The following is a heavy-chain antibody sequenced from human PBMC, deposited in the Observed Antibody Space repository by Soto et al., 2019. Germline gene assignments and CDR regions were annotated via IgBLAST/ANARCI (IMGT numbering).Heavy chain of an antibody. V-gene: IGHV1-2*02. CDR2: INPNSGGT. Sequence: ASVKVSCKASGYTFTGYYMHWVRQAPGQGLEWMGWINPNSGGTNYAQKFQGRVTMTRDTSISTAYMELSRLTITKDTSKNQVVLTMTNMDPVDTATYYCAHRGRGIYPNWGQGTLVTVS. J-gene: IGHJ4*02. D-gene: IGHD5-18*01. CDR1: GYTFTGYY. CDR3: VVLTMTNMDPVDTATYYCAHRGRGIYPN.